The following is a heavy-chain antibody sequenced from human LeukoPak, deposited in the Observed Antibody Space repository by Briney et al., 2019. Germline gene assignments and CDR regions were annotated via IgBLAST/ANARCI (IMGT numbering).Heavy chain of an antibody. CDR3: ARGGMTTVTAGWFDP. V-gene: IGHV1-2*02. CDR2: INPQSAVT. CDR1: GYTFIGYY. Sequence: ASVKVSYKASGYTFIGYYVHWVRQAPGQGLEWMGWINPQSAVTNYAQKFQGRITMTRDTSISTAYMELSRLRSDDTAVYYCARGGMTTVTAGWFDPWGQGTLVTVSS. D-gene: IGHD4-17*01. J-gene: IGHJ5*02.